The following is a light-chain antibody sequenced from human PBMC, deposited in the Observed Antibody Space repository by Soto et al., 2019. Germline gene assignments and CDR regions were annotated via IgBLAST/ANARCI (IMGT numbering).Light chain of an antibody. J-gene: IGKJ2*01. CDR2: WSS. Sequence: DIVMTQSPDSLAVSLGERATINCKSSQSVLNSSNNKNYLAWYQQRPGQPPKLLIYWSSTRESWVPDRFSGSGSGTDFTVTISSRQAKDGADYYCQQYYSTLVTFGQVTKLEIK. CDR3: QQYYSTLVT. V-gene: IGKV4-1*01. CDR1: QSVLNSSNNKNY.